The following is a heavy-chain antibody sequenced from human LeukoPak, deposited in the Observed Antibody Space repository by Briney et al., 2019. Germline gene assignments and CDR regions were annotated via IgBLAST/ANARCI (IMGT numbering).Heavy chain of an antibody. V-gene: IGHV4-61*08. J-gene: IGHJ6*03. CDR2: IYYSGST. Sequence: SETLSLTCTVSVGSISSGGYYWNWIRQPPGKGLEWIGYIYYSGSTNYNPSLRSRVTISVDTSKNQFSLKLSSVTAADTAVYYCARTYYDFWSGYYYYYYYMDVWGKGATVTVSS. CDR1: VGSISSGGYY. CDR3: ARTYYDFWSGYYYYYYYMDV. D-gene: IGHD3-3*01.